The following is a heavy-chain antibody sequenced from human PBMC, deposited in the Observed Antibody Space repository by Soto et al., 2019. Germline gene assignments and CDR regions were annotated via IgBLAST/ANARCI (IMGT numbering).Heavy chain of an antibody. D-gene: IGHD3-3*01. CDR1: GGSISSYY. CDR3: ARGGPPIPIFGVVFSWFDP. V-gene: IGHV4-59*01. J-gene: IGHJ5*02. Sequence: QVQLQESGPGLVKPSETLSLTCTVSGGSISSYYWSWIRQPPGKGLEWIGYIYYSGSTNYNPSLKRRVTISMDTSKNQFSLKLSSVTAADTAVYYCARGGPPIPIFGVVFSWFDPWGQGTLVTVSS. CDR2: IYYSGST.